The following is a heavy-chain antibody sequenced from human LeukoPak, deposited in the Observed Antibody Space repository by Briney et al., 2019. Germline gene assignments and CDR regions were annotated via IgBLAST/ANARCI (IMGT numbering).Heavy chain of an antibody. CDR2: IYYSGST. J-gene: IGHJ4*02. CDR1: GGSISSYY. CDR3: ARDEGTTFFDY. Sequence: SETLSLTCTVSGGSISSYYWSWIRQPPGKGLEWIEYIYYSGSTNYNPSLKSRVTISVDTSKNQFSLKLSSVTAADTAVYYCARDEGTTFFDYWGQGTLVTVSS. V-gene: IGHV4-59*01. D-gene: IGHD4-17*01.